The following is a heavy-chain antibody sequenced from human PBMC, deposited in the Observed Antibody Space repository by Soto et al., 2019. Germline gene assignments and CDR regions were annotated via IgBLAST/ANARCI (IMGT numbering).Heavy chain of an antibody. Sequence: GASVKVSCKVSGYTLTELSMHWVRQAPGKGLEWMGGFDADEGETIYAQKFQGRVTMTEDTSTDTAYMELSSLRSEDTAVYYCATGLLWPGRAPTLWGQGTLVTVSS. V-gene: IGHV1-24*01. CDR1: GYTLTELS. D-gene: IGHD3-10*01. CDR2: FDADEGET. J-gene: IGHJ4*02. CDR3: ATGLLWPGRAPTL.